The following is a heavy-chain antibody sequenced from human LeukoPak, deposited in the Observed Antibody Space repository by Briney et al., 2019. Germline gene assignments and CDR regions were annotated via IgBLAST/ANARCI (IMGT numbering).Heavy chain of an antibody. CDR2: ITSTSSYI. V-gene: IGHV3-21*01. Sequence: PGGSLRLSCAASGFTFSSYWMNWVRQAPGKGLEWVSSITSTSSYIYYADSVKGRFTISRDNAKNSLYLQMNTLRAEDTAVYYCARVAGGSHHFDYWGQGTLVTVSS. CDR3: ARVAGGSHHFDY. D-gene: IGHD1-26*01. CDR1: GFTFSSYW. J-gene: IGHJ4*02.